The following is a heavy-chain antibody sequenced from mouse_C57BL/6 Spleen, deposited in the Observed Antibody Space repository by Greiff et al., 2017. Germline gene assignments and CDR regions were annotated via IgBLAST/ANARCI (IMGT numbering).Heavy chain of an antibody. Sequence: VNLVESGAELVRPGASVTLSCKASGYTFTDYEMHWVKQTPVHGLEWIGAIDPETGGTAYNQKFKGKAILTADKSSSTAYMELRRLTSEDSAVYYSTRGGGNYFYFDYWGQGTTLSVSS. D-gene: IGHD1-1*02. J-gene: IGHJ2*01. CDR1: GYTFTDYE. V-gene: IGHV1-15*01. CDR3: TRGGGNYFYFDY. CDR2: IDPETGGT.